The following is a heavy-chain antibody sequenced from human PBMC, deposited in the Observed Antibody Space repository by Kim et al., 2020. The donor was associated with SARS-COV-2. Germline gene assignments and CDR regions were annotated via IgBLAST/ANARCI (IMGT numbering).Heavy chain of an antibody. V-gene: IGHV4-39*01. D-gene: IGHD5-18*01. CDR2: IYYSGST. CDR3: ARRGYSYGFGGRGGWYFDY. CDR1: GGSISSSSYY. J-gene: IGHJ4*02. Sequence: SETLSLTCTVSGGSISSSSYYWGWIRQPPGKGLEWIGSIYYSGSTYYNPSLKSRVTISVDTSKNQFSLKLSSVTVADTAVYYCARRGYSYGFGGRGGWYFDYWGQGTLVTVSS.